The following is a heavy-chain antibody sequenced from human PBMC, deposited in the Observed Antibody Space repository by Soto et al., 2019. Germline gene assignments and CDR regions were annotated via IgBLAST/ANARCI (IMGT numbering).Heavy chain of an antibody. J-gene: IGHJ6*02. Sequence: SVKVSCKASGGTFSSYAISWVRQAPGQGLEWMGGIIPIFGTANYAQKFQGRVTITADKSTSTAYMELSSLRSEDTAVYYCARGRDSSGWPKYYYGMDVWGQGTTVTVSS. D-gene: IGHD6-19*01. V-gene: IGHV1-69*06. CDR3: ARGRDSSGWPKYYYGMDV. CDR2: IIPIFGTA. CDR1: GGTFSSYA.